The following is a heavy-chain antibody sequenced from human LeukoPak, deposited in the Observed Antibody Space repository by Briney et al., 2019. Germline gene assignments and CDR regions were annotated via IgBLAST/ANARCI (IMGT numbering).Heavy chain of an antibody. D-gene: IGHD3-22*01. V-gene: IGHV1-46*01. CDR2: INPSGGST. CDR1: GYTFTSYY. J-gene: IGHJ4*02. CDR3: ARDLHYYDSSGYYYDY. Sequence: ASVKVSCKAFGYTFTSYYMHWVRQAPGQGLEWMGIINPSGGSTSYAQKFQGRVTMTRDMSTSTVYMELSSLRSEDTAVYYCARDLHYYDSSGYYYDYWGQGTLVTVSS.